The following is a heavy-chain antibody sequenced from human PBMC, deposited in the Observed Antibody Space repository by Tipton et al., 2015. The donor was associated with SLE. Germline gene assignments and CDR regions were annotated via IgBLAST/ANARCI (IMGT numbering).Heavy chain of an antibody. CDR2: IFHSGNA. V-gene: IGHV4-30-2*01. Sequence: TLSLPCAVSGGSINSGDYSWSWIRQPPGKGLEWIGYIFHSGNAYYNPSLKSRVTISVDMSRNQFSLRLDSVTAADTALYYCARGEMDVFDIWGQGTVVSVSS. J-gene: IGHJ3*02. CDR1: GGSINSGDYS. CDR3: ARGEMDVFDI.